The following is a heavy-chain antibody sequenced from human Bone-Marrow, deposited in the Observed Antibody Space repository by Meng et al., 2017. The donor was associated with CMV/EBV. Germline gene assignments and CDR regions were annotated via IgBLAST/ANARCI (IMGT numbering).Heavy chain of an antibody. V-gene: IGHV1-24*01. J-gene: IGHJ4*02. CDR2: FDPEDGET. D-gene: IGHD3-16*02. CDR3: ATDTSFGGVIVDFDY. CDR1: GYTLTELS. Sequence: SGYTLTELSMHWVRQAPGKGLEWMGGFDPEDGETIYAQKFQGRVTMTEDTSTDTAYMELSSLISEDTAVYYCATDTSFGGVIVDFDYWGQGTLVTVSS.